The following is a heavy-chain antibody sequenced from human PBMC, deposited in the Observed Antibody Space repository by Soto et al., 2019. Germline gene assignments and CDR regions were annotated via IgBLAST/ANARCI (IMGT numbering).Heavy chain of an antibody. J-gene: IGHJ5*02. V-gene: IGHV4-34*01. CDR3: ARRYYDSSGYSP. D-gene: IGHD3-22*01. CDR2: INHSGST. Sequence: SETLSLTCAVYGGSFSGYYWSWIRQPPGKGLEWIGEINHSGSTNYNPSLKSRVTISVDTSKNQFSLKLSSVTAADTAVYYCARRYYDSSGYSPWGQGTLVTVSS. CDR1: GGSFSGYY.